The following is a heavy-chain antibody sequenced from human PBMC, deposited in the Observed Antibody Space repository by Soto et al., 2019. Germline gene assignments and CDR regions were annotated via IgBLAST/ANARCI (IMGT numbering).Heavy chain of an antibody. J-gene: IGHJ4*02. Sequence: QVQLVESGGDVVQPGRSLRLSCAASGFTCSNYAMHWVRQPPGKGLEWVAAIPYDGSNKYYADSVKGRFTISRDNSKNTLYLQMNSLRAEVTAVYYCVKWVGGDGWAPGYWGQGTLVTVSS. CDR3: VKWVGGDGWAPGY. CDR2: IPYDGSNK. CDR1: GFTCSNYA. D-gene: IGHD3-10*01. V-gene: IGHV3-30*18.